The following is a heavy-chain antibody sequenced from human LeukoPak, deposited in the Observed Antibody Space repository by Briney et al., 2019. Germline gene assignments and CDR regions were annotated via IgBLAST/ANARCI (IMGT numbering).Heavy chain of an antibody. J-gene: IGHJ4*02. D-gene: IGHD4-23*01. CDR1: GYTFTGYY. CDR2: INPKSGGR. Sequence: GASVKVSCKSSGYTFTGYYMHWVRQPPGQGLEWMGWINPKSGGRNNAQKFQGRVTMTMDTAISTANMELSRQRSDDTAVYYCARERWSPTDYWGQGTLVTVSS. V-gene: IGHV1-2*02. CDR3: ARERWSPTDY.